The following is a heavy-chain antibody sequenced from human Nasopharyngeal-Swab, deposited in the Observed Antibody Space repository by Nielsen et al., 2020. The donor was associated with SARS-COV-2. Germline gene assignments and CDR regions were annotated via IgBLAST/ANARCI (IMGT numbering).Heavy chain of an antibody. CDR3: ATSQASNLDY. J-gene: IGHJ4*02. CDR2: INPSTGAT. D-gene: IGHD2-8*01. V-gene: IGHV1-46*01. Sequence: ASVKVSCKVSGYPFTTYFIHWVRQAPGQGLVWMGIINPSTGATLYAQRSQGRVTMTTDTSTSTIYMDLSGLRPEDTAVYYCATSQASNLDYWGQGTLVTVSS. CDR1: GYPFTTYF.